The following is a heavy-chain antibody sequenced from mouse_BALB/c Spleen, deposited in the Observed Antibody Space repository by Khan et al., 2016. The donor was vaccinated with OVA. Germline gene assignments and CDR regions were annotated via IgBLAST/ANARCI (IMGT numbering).Heavy chain of an antibody. J-gene: IGHJ2*01. CDR3: ATSYFYWYYFDY. D-gene: IGHD1-1*01. CDR2: ISGDSNTI. Sequence: EVKLVESGGGLVQPGGSRKLSCAASGFTFNNYGMHWVRQAPEKGLEWVAYISGDSNTIYYVDSVKGRFTIYRDNPKNTLFLQMTSLMSEDTAMYYCATSYFYWYYFDYWGPGTTLTVS. V-gene: IGHV5-17*02. CDR1: GFTFNNYG.